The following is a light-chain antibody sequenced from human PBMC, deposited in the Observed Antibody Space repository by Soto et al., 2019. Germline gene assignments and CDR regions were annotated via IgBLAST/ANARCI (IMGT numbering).Light chain of an antibody. V-gene: IGKV3-15*01. CDR3: QHYITWPLT. CDR1: QSVGSN. CDR2: GAS. Sequence: EIVMTQSPATLSVSPGERATLSCRASQSVGSNLAWYQKKPGQAPRLLIYGASTRATGIPARFSGSGSGTEVTLTIRTLQSEDFAVYYCQHYITWPLTFGGGTKVEIK. J-gene: IGKJ4*01.